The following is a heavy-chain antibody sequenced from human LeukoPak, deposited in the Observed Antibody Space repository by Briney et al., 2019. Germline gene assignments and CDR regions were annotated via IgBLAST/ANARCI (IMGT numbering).Heavy chain of an antibody. CDR3: ARDTIVGATPPDY. CDR1: GFTFSSYA. J-gene: IGHJ4*02. CDR2: ISSSSSYI. Sequence: GGSLRLSCAASGFTFSSYAMNWVRQAPGKGLEWVSSISSSSSYIYYADSVKGRFTISRDNAKNSLYLQMNSLRAEDTAVYYCARDTIVGATPPDYWGQGTLVTVSS. V-gene: IGHV3-21*01. D-gene: IGHD1-26*01.